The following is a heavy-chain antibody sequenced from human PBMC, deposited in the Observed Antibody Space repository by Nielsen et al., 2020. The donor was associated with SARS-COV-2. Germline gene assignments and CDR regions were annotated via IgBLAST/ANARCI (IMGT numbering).Heavy chain of an antibody. Sequence: GSLRLSCTVSGGSISSYYWSWIRQPPGKGLEWIGYIYYSGSTNYNPSLKSRVTISVDTSKNQFSLKLSSVTAADTAVYYCARDLRGITIFGADYYYYGMDVWGQGTTVTVSS. CDR2: IYYSGST. CDR3: ARDLRGITIFGADYYYYGMDV. J-gene: IGHJ6*02. V-gene: IGHV4-59*01. D-gene: IGHD3-3*01. CDR1: GGSISSYY.